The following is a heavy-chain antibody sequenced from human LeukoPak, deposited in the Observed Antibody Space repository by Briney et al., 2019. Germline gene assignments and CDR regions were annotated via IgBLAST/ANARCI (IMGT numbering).Heavy chain of an antibody. CDR3: ARADFWSGYDY. CDR2: IYHSGST. V-gene: IGHV4-30-2*01. CDR1: GGSISSGGYS. J-gene: IGHJ4*02. Sequence: SETLSLTCAVSGGSISSGGYSWSWIRQPPGKGLEWIGYIYHSGSTYYNPSLKSRVTISVDTSKNQFSLKLSSVTAADTAVYYCARADFWSGYDYWGQGTLVTVSS. D-gene: IGHD3-3*01.